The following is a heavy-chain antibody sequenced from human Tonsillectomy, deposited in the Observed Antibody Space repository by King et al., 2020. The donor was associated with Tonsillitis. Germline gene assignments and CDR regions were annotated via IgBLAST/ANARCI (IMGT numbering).Heavy chain of an antibody. Sequence: VQLVESGGGVVQPGGSLRLSCAASGFTFSSYGMHWVRQAPGKGLEWVAFIRYDGSNKYYADSVKGRFTISRDNSKNTLYLQMNSLRAEDTAVYYCAKAALIVGVGGGYYYYYGMDVWGQGTTVTVSS. CDR3: AKAALIVGVGGGYYYYYGMDV. CDR2: IRYDGSNK. J-gene: IGHJ6*02. D-gene: IGHD1-26*01. V-gene: IGHV3-30*02. CDR1: GFTFSSYG.